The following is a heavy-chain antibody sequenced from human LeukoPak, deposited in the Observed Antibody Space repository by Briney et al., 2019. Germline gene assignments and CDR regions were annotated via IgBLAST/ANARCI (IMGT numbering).Heavy chain of an antibody. V-gene: IGHV3-11*01. CDR2: ISSSGSTI. CDR3: AKPVVTALPLDAFDI. D-gene: IGHD2-21*02. CDR1: GFTFSDYY. Sequence: GGSLRLSCAASGFTFSDYYMSWIRQAPGKGLEWVSYISSSGSTIYYADSVKGRFTISRDNSKNTLYLQMKSLRAEDTAVYYCAKPVVTALPLDAFDIWGQGTMVTVSS. J-gene: IGHJ3*02.